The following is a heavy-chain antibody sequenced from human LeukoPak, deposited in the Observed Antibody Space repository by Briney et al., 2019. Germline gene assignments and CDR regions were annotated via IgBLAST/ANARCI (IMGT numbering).Heavy chain of an antibody. CDR3: AKYVPPTTVGTRFFDY. D-gene: IGHD4-23*01. Sequence: GGSLRLSCAAPGFIFSSYAMTWVRQAPGKGLKWVSVIGGDGGAIQYADSVKGRFTISRDNSKNTLYLQMNSLGAEDTAVYYCAKYVPPTTVGTRFFDYWGQGTLVTVSS. V-gene: IGHV3-23*01. CDR2: IGGDGGAI. J-gene: IGHJ4*02. CDR1: GFIFSSYA.